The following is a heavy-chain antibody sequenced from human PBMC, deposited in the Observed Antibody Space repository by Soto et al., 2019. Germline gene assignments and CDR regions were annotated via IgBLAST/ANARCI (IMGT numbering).Heavy chain of an antibody. V-gene: IGHV3-66*01. J-gene: IGHJ4*02. CDR1: GFTVGNNY. Sequence: GGSLRLSCAASGFTVGNNYMTWVRQAPGKGLEWVSTIYSGGSTDYADSVKGRFTISRDNSKNTLYLQMTSLRAEDTAVYYCARGARDYDILTGYYYYLDHWGQGTLVTVSS. CDR2: IYSGGST. D-gene: IGHD3-9*01. CDR3: ARGARDYDILTGYYYYLDH.